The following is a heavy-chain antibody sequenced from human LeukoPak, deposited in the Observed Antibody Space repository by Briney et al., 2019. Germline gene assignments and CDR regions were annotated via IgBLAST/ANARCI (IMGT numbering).Heavy chain of an antibody. D-gene: IGHD4-11*01. CDR1: GFTFSSYA. J-gene: IGHJ4*02. CDR3: AKLSYSNSYFDY. Sequence: GGSLRLSCAASGFTFSSYAMSWVRQAPGKGLEWVSAISGSGGSTYYADSVKGRFTISRDNSKNTLYLQMNSLRAEDTALYYCAKLSYSNSYFDYWGQGTLVTVSS. V-gene: IGHV3-23*01. CDR2: ISGSGGST.